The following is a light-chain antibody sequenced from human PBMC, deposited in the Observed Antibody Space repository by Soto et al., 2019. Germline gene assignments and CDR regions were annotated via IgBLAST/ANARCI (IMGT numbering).Light chain of an antibody. CDR1: QSVSSN. V-gene: IGKV3-15*01. Sequence: VMTQSPATLSVSPGERATLSCRASQSVSSNLAWYQQIPGQAPRLLIYGASTRATGIPARFSGSGSGTEFTLTISSLQSEDCAVYYCQQYNNWPLTFGGGTKGEIK. CDR3: QQYNNWPLT. J-gene: IGKJ4*01. CDR2: GAS.